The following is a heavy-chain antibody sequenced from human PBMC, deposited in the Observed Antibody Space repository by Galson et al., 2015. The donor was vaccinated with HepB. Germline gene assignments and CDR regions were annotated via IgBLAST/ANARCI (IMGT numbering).Heavy chain of an antibody. J-gene: IGHJ3*02. CDR3: ASGTHYGDYAMGDAFDI. D-gene: IGHD4-17*01. CDR2: INAGNGNT. V-gene: IGHV1-3*01. CDR1: GYTFTSYA. Sequence: SVKVSCKASGYTFTSYAMHWVRQAPGQRLEWMGWINAGNGNTKYSQKFQGRVTITRDTSASTAYMELSSLRSEDTAVYYCASGTHYGDYAMGDAFDIWGQGTMVTVSS.